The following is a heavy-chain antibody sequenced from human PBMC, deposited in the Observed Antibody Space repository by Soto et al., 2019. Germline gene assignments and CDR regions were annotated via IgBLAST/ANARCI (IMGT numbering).Heavy chain of an antibody. CDR3: TTDLHGGFDS. Sequence: PGGSLRLSCAASVFTFSWMSWVRQAPGKGLEWVGRIKSETDGGTTDYAAPVKGRFTISRDDSKNTLYLQMNSLKTEDTAIYYCTTDLHGGFDSWGQGTLVTVSS. V-gene: IGHV3-15*01. D-gene: IGHD2-15*01. J-gene: IGHJ4*02. CDR1: VFTFSW. CDR2: IKSETDGGTT.